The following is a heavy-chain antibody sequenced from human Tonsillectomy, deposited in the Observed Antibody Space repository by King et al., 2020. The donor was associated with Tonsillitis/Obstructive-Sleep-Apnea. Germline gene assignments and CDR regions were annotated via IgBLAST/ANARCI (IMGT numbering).Heavy chain of an antibody. CDR2: ISISITYT. CDR3: PRTLTTAYSGMDV. V-gene: IGHV3-11*06. D-gene: IGHD4-11*01. J-gene: IGHJ6*02. Sequence: HVQLVQSGGVLVKPGGSLRLSCAASGFTFSDYYMYWIRQAPGKGLEWVSYISISITYTNYADSGKGRFTIPRDNAENSLYLQMNSLRDEDTAVYYCPRTLTTAYSGMDVWGQGTTVTVSS. CDR1: GFTFSDYY.